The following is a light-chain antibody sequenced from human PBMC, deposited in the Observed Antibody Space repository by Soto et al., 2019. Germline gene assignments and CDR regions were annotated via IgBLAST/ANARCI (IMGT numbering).Light chain of an antibody. Sequence: EIVLTQSPGTLSLSPGERATLSCRASQSVSSSYLAWYQQKPGQSPRLLIYDASHRATGVPARFSGSGSGTDFTLTISGLEPEDFAVYYCQQRSVWPITFGQGTRLEIK. CDR2: DAS. V-gene: IGKV3D-20*02. CDR1: QSVSSSY. J-gene: IGKJ5*01. CDR3: QQRSVWPIT.